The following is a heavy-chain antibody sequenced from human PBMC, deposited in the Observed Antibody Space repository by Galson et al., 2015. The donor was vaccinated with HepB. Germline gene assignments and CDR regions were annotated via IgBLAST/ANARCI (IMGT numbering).Heavy chain of an antibody. CDR2: INHSGST. D-gene: IGHD3-22*01. Sequence: LSLTCAVYGGSFSGYYWSWIRQPPGKGLEWIGEINHSGSTNYNPSLKSRVTISVDTSKNQFSLKLSSMTAADTAVYYCARTKTYYYDSSGYYYPYRWYYYYMDVWGKGTTVTVSS. CDR3: ARTKTYYYDSSGYYYPYRWYYYYMDV. CDR1: GGSFSGYY. V-gene: IGHV4-34*01. J-gene: IGHJ6*03.